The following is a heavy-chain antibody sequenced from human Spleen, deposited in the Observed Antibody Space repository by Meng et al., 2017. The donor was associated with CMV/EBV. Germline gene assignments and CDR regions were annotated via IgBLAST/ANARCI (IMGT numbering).Heavy chain of an antibody. CDR2: VKPDGSEK. V-gene: IGHV3-7*03. CDR1: GFPFSSYW. D-gene: IGHD5-18*01. J-gene: IGHJ6*02. Sequence: GESLKISCAASGFPFSSYWMSWVRQAPGKGLEWVANVKPDGSEKYYVDSVKGRFTISRDNAKSSLYLQMNSLRAEDTAVYYCARALKLWSSHYGMDVWGQGTTVTVSS. CDR3: ARALKLWSSHYGMDV.